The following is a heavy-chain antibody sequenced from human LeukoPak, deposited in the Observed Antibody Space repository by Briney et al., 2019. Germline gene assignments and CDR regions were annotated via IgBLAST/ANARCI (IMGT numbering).Heavy chain of an antibody. D-gene: IGHD3-16*02. J-gene: IGHJ4*02. V-gene: IGHV4-34*01. Sequence: PSETLSLTCAVYGGSFSGYYWSWIRQPPGKGLEWIGEINHSGSTNYNPSLKSRVTISVDTSKNQFSLKLSSVTAADTAVYYCARGMITFGGVIVLGYWGQGTLVTVSS. CDR1: GGSFSGYY. CDR3: ARGMITFGGVIVLGY. CDR2: INHSGST.